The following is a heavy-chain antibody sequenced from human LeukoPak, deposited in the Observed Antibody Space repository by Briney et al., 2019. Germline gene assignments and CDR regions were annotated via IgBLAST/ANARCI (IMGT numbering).Heavy chain of an antibody. CDR3: AREPYYYDSYFDY. CDR1: GYTFTSYG. CDR2: ISAYNGNT. D-gene: IGHD3-22*01. V-gene: IGHV1-18*04. Sequence: ASVKVSCKASGYTFTSYGISWVRQAPGQGLEWMGWISAYNGNTNYAQKFQGRVTITADESTSTAYMELSSLRSEDTAVYYCAREPYYYDSYFDYWGQGTLVTVSS. J-gene: IGHJ4*02.